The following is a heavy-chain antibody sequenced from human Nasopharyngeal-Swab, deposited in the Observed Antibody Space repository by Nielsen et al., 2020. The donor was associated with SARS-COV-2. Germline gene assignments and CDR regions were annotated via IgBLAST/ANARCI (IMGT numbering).Heavy chain of an antibody. Sequence: GSLRPSCAVYSGSFSGYYWNWIRQPPGKGLEWIGEINHSGSTNYNPSLKSRVTISVDTSKNQFSLKLSSVTAADTAVYYCARRRSPEGWLQSYWYFDLWGRGTLVTVSS. CDR3: ARRRSPEGWLQSYWYFDL. D-gene: IGHD5-24*01. J-gene: IGHJ2*01. CDR2: INHSGST. CDR1: SGSFSGYY. V-gene: IGHV4-34*01.